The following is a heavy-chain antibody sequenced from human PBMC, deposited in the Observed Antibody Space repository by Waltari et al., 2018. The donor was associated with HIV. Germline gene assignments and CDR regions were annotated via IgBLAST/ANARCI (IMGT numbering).Heavy chain of an antibody. V-gene: IGHV3-30*04. CDR3: ARDAAPPEY. J-gene: IGHJ4*02. CDR2: ISYDGRNK. CDR1: GFSFSSEA. Sequence: QVQLVESGGGVVQPGRPLSSPGAASGFSFSSEAMHWVRQAPVKGLEWVAAISYDGRNKFYADSVKGRFTISRDNSKNTVYVEMSSLSPEDTAVYFCARDAAPPEYWGQGTLVTVSS.